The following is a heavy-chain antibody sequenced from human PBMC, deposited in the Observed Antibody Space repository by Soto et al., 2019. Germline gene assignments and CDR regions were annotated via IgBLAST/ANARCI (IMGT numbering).Heavy chain of an antibody. D-gene: IGHD1-26*01. V-gene: IGHV1-24*01. Sequence: ASVKVSCKVSGYTLTELSMHWVRQAPGKGLEWMGGFDPEDGETIYAQKFQGRVTMTEDTSTDTAYMELSSLRSEDTAVYYCATMNRWELLLLRAFDIWGQGTMVTVSS. CDR1: GYTLTELS. CDR3: ATMNRWELLLLRAFDI. CDR2: FDPEDGET. J-gene: IGHJ3*02.